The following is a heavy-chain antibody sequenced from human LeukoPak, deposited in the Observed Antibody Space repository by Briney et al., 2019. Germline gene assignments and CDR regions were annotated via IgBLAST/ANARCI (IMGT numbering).Heavy chain of an antibody. CDR3: ARGLKGDFVEARLWNY. CDR2: INHSGST. CDR1: GSSFSGYS. Sequence: SETLSLTCAVYGSSFSGYSWSWIRQSPGKGLEWIGEINHSGSTNYNPSLKSRVTVSADTSKTQFSLELSSVTAADTAVYYCARGLKGDFVEARLWNYWGQGTLVTVSS. V-gene: IGHV4-34*01. D-gene: IGHD3-16*01. J-gene: IGHJ4*02.